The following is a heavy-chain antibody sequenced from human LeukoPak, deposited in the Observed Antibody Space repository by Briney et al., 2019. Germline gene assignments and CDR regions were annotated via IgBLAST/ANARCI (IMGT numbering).Heavy chain of an antibody. Sequence: SETLSLTCTVSGGSISSSYYYWGWIRQPPGKGLEWIGSIYYSGSTYYNPSLKSRVTISVDTSKNQFSLKLRSVTAADTAVYYCARSPSGYRFDSWGRGTLVTVSS. D-gene: IGHD3-22*01. CDR1: GGSISSSYYY. V-gene: IGHV4-39*01. CDR2: IYYSGST. CDR3: ARSPSGYRFDS. J-gene: IGHJ4*02.